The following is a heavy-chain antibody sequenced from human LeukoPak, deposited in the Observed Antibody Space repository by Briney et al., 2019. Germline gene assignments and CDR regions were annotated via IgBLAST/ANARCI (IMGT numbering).Heavy chain of an antibody. CDR1: GFTFSTYT. Sequence: GGSLRLSCAASGFTFSTYTMYWVRHPPGKRLEWVSAISGSGGSTYYADSVKGRFTISRDNSKNTLYLQMNSLRAEDTAVYYCANLHSSGWQQFDYWGQGTLVTVSS. D-gene: IGHD6-19*01. CDR2: ISGSGGST. CDR3: ANLHSSGWQQFDY. V-gene: IGHV3-23*01. J-gene: IGHJ4*02.